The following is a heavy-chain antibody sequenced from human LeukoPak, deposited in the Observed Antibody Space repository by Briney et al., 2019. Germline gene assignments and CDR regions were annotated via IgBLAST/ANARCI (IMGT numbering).Heavy chain of an antibody. J-gene: IGHJ4*02. CDR2: IYPGDSDT. D-gene: IGHD6-19*01. CDR1: GYSFTSYW. Sequence: GESLKISCKGSGYSFTSYWIGWVRQMPGKGLEWMGIIYPGDSDTRYSPSFQGQVTISADKSLSTAYLQWSSLKASDTAMYYCARVIAVAGTDFDYWGQGTLVTVSS. CDR3: ARVIAVAGTDFDY. V-gene: IGHV5-51*01.